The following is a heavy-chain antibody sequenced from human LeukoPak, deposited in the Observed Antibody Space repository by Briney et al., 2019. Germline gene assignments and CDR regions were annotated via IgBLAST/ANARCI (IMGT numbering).Heavy chain of an antibody. Sequence: PSQTLSLTCTVSGGSTISGDYCWSWIRQPPGKGLEWIGYIYYSGSTYYNPSLKSRLIISVDTSRNRFSLKLSSVTAADTAVYYCARDYYDILTGYYPGAFDIWGPGTMVTVSS. V-gene: IGHV4-30-4*01. CDR3: ARDYYDILTGYYPGAFDI. D-gene: IGHD3-9*01. CDR2: IYYSGST. CDR1: GGSTISGDYC. J-gene: IGHJ3*02.